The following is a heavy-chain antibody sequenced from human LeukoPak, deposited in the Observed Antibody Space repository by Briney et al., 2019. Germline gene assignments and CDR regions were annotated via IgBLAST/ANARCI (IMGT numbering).Heavy chain of an antibody. CDR3: ARVGYDSSGRFDY. J-gene: IGHJ4*02. Sequence: GGSLRLSCAASGFTVSSNYMSWVRQAPGKGLEWVSVIYSGGSTYYADSVKGRFTISRDNSKNTLYLQMNSLRAEDTAVYFCARVGYDSSGRFDYWGQGTLVTVSS. CDR1: GFTVSSNY. V-gene: IGHV3-66*01. CDR2: IYSGGST. D-gene: IGHD3-22*01.